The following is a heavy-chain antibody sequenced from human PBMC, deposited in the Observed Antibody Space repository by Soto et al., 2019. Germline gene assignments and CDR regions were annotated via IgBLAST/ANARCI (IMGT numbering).Heavy chain of an antibody. D-gene: IGHD3-16*01. J-gene: IGHJ4*02. CDR1: GGSISSGGYY. Sequence: HVQLKESGPGLVKPSQTLSLTCTVSGGSISSGGYYWSWIRKHPGKGLEWIWYIYYSGSTYYNPYLKSRVTIPVDTAKNQFSLKLSSVTAADTAVYYCARDRRGSYVDYWGQGTVVSVSS. CDR3: ARDRRGSYVDY. CDR2: IYYSGST. V-gene: IGHV4-31*03.